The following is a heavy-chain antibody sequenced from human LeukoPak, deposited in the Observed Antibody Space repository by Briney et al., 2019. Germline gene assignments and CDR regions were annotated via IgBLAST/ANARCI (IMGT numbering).Heavy chain of an antibody. Sequence: GGSVRLFCVASEFNFFIYGMRWVRQAPGGGLVWVSRIFTDVSTTSYAHSVKGRFTISRDNAKNTLYLEMKSLRGEDTAVYYCARELPREVTLDYWGQGTLVTVSP. J-gene: IGHJ4*01. CDR1: EFNFFIYG. CDR3: ARELPREVTLDY. CDR2: IFTDVSTT. V-gene: IGHV3-74*01. D-gene: IGHD2-21*02.